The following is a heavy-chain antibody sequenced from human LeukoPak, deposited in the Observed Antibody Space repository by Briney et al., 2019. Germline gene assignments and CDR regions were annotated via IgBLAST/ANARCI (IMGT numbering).Heavy chain of an antibody. CDR2: ISAYNGIT. CDR1: GYTFTSYG. Sequence: ASVKVSCKASGYTFTSYGISWVRQAPGQGLEWMGWISAYNGITNYAQKLQGRVTMTTDTSTSTAYMELRSLRSDDTAVYYCARWGIAAAGNFRWFDPWGQGTLVTVSS. D-gene: IGHD6-13*01. V-gene: IGHV1-18*01. J-gene: IGHJ5*02. CDR3: ARWGIAAAGNFRWFDP.